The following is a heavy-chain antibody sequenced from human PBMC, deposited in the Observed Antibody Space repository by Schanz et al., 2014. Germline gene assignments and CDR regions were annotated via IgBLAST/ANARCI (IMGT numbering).Heavy chain of an antibody. V-gene: IGHV4-4*02. CDR3: ARTFYFASGTYHTPNYYYGLDV. Sequence: QVQLQESGPGLVKPSGTLSLTCAVSGGSISSSNWWSWVRQPPGKGLEWIGEIYHSGSTNYKPSLKIRVTISADKSKNQFSLKLRSVTAADTAVYYCARTFYFASGTYHTPNYYYGLDVWGQGTTVTVSS. CDR2: IYHSGST. D-gene: IGHD3-10*01. CDR1: GGSISSSNW. J-gene: IGHJ6*02.